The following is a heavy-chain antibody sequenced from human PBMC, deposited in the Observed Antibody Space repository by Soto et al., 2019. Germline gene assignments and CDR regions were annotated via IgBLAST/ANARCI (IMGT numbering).Heavy chain of an antibody. V-gene: IGHV3-23*01. Sequence: GGSLRLSCAASGFPFSSYAMSWVRQAPGKGLEWVSAISGSGGSTYYADSVKGRFTISRDNSKNTLYLQMNSLRAEDTAVYYCARERRYYDFWSGYYVDYYYYGMDVWGQGTTVTVSS. D-gene: IGHD3-3*01. CDR3: ARERRYYDFWSGYYVDYYYYGMDV. J-gene: IGHJ6*02. CDR2: ISGSGGST. CDR1: GFPFSSYA.